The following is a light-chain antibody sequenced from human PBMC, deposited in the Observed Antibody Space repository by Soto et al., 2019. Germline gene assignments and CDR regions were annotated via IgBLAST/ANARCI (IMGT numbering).Light chain of an antibody. CDR2: AAS. CDR1: QTIRTS. V-gene: IGKV1-39*01. J-gene: IGKJ1*01. Sequence: DIPMTQSPSSLSASVGDRVILTCRASQTIRTSLNWYQQKPGKAPKLLIYAASTLHSGVQSRFSGSGSGTDFTLSISNLQPEDFATYFCQQTYATPPTFGQGTKVEI. CDR3: QQTYATPPT.